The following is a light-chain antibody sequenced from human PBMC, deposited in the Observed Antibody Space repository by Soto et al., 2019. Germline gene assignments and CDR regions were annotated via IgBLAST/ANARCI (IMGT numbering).Light chain of an antibody. J-gene: IGKJ5*01. CDR1: QDISNY. CDR2: DAS. Sequence: DIQMTQYPSSLSASVGDRVTITCWASQDISNYLNWYQQRPGKAPKLLIYDASNLERGVPSRFSGTRSGTHFTFAITSLQPEDVATYYCQQSDSLPITFGQGTRLEI. V-gene: IGKV1-33*01. CDR3: QQSDSLPIT.